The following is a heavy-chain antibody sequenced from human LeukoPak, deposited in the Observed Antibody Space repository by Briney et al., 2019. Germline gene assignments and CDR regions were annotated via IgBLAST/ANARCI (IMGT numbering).Heavy chain of an antibody. CDR1: GGTFSSYA. CDR2: IIPIFGTA. J-gene: IGHJ4*02. D-gene: IGHD1-1*01. Sequence: ASVKVTRKASGGTFSSYAISWVRQAPGQGLEWMGGIIPIFGTANYAQKFQGRVTITADESTSTAYMELSSLRSEDTAVYYCARSYPERRFYFDYWGQGTLVTVSS. CDR3: ARSYPERRFYFDY. V-gene: IGHV1-69*13.